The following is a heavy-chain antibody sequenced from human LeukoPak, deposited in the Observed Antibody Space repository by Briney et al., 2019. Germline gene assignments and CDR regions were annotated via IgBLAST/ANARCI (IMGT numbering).Heavy chain of an antibody. J-gene: IGHJ3*02. CDR2: IKSKTDGGTT. CDR1: GFTFSNAW. D-gene: IGHD3-9*01. Sequence: GGSLRLSCAASGFTFSNAWMSWVRQAPGKGLEWVGRIKSKTDGGTTDYAAPVKGRFTISRDDSKNTLYLQMNSLKTEDTAVYYCTTDPPDILTGYYLAFDIWGQGTMVTVSS. CDR3: TTDPPDILTGYYLAFDI. V-gene: IGHV3-15*01.